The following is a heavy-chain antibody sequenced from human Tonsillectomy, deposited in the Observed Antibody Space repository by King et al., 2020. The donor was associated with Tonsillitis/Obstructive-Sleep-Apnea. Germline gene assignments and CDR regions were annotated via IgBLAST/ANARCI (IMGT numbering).Heavy chain of an antibody. CDR2: ISIYNGNT. V-gene: IGHV1-18*01. D-gene: IGHD2-21*01. Sequence: QLVQSGAEVKKPGASVKVSCKASGYTFTTYGINWVRQAPEQGLEWMGWISIYNGNTKYAQKFQGRVTMTTDTSTSTAYMELRSLTTDDTAVYYCARAGNGYNQPYDFWGQGTLVTVSS. CDR1: GYTFTTYG. J-gene: IGHJ4*02. CDR3: ARAGNGYNQPYDF.